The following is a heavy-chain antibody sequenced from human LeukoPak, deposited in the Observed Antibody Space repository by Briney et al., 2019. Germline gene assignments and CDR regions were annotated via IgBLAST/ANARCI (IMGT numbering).Heavy chain of an antibody. CDR3: ARNLGITIYHYYYMDV. D-gene: IGHD3-3*01. CDR1: GYTFTSYG. V-gene: IGHV1-18*01. J-gene: IGHJ6*03. Sequence: ASVKVSCKASGYTFTSYGISWVRQAPGQGLEWMGWISAYNGNTNYAQKLQGRVTMTTDTSTSTAYMELRSLRSDDTAVYYCARNLGITIYHYYYMDVWGKGTTVTVSS. CDR2: ISAYNGNT.